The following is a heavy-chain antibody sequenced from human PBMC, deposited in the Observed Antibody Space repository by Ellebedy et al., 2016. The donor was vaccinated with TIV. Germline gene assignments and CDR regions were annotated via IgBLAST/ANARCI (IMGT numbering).Heavy chain of an antibody. CDR3: AKEVSFGGYEEWGNYFDR. CDR1: GFTFSTYA. V-gene: IGHV3-23*01. CDR2: ISGSGAST. D-gene: IGHD5-12*01. Sequence: GESLKISXAASGFTFSTYAMSWVRQAPGKGREWVSGISGSGASTYHADSVKGRFTISRDNSKNTLYLQMNSLRVEDTAAYYCAKEVSFGGYEEWGNYFDRWGQGTLVTVSS. J-gene: IGHJ4*02.